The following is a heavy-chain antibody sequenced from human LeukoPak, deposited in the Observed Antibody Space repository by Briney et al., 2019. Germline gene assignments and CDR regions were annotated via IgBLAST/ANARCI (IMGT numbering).Heavy chain of an antibody. Sequence: SETLSLTCTVSGGSISSSSYYWGWIRQPPGKGLEWIGSIYYSGSTYYNPSLKSGVTISVDTSKNQFSLKLSSVTAADTAVYYCARPDSREDSSGWYYFDYWGQGTLVTVSS. CDR3: ARPDSREDSSGWYYFDY. J-gene: IGHJ4*02. CDR1: GGSISSSSYY. V-gene: IGHV4-39*01. CDR2: IYYSGST. D-gene: IGHD6-19*01.